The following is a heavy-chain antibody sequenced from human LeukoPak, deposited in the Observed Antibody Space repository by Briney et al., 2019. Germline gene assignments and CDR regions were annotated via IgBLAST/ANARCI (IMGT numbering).Heavy chain of an antibody. CDR3: ARSKSGTYGWFDP. CDR1: GGSITSYY. CDR2: IYYSGTT. D-gene: IGHD4-17*01. V-gene: IGHV4-59*01. Sequence: SSETLSLTCSVSGGSITSYYWSWIRQSPGKGLEWIGYIYYSGTTNYNPSLKSRVTISVDTSKNQFSLKVNSVTAADTAVYYCARSKSGTYGWFDPWGQGTLVTVSS. J-gene: IGHJ5*02.